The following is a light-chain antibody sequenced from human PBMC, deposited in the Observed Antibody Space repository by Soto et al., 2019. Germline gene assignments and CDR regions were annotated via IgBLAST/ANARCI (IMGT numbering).Light chain of an antibody. CDR1: QGLSSD. CDR3: QVYGSSSKT. J-gene: IGKJ1*01. Sequence: DIQMTQSPSSLSASVGDRVTITCRASQGLSSDLAWYQQKPGKVPKLLIYDASTLQSGVPSRFSGSGSGTDFTLTISRLEPEDFAVYFCQVYGSSSKTFGQGTRVELK. V-gene: IGKV1-27*01. CDR2: DAS.